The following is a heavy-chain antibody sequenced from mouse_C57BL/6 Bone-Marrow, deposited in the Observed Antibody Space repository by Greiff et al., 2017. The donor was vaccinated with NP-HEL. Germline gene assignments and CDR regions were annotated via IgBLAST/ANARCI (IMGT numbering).Heavy chain of an antibody. CDR1: VFTFSDYY. J-gene: IGHJ4*01. D-gene: IGHD2-4*01. CDR3: AREGGLRRRTYAMDY. Sequence: EVMLVESEGGLVQPGSSMKLSCTTSVFTFSDYYMAWVRQVPEKGLDWVANINYDGSSTYYLDSLKSRFIISRDNAKNILYLQMSSLKSEDTATYYCAREGGLRRRTYAMDYWGQGTSVTVSS. CDR2: INYDGSST. V-gene: IGHV5-16*01.